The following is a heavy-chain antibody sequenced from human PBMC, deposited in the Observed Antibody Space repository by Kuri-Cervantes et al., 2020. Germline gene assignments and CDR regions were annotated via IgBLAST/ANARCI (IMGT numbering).Heavy chain of an antibody. CDR2: INPSGGST. D-gene: IGHD2-15*01. CDR3: ARVGCSGGSCKINWFDP. J-gene: IGHJ5*02. V-gene: IGHV1-46*01. CDR1: GYTFTSYY. Sequence: ASVKVSCKASGYTFTSYYMHWVRQAPGQGLEWMGIINPSGGSTSYAQKFQGRVTMIRDTSTSTVYMELSSLRSEDTAVYYCARVGCSGGSCKINWFDPWGQGTLVTVSS.